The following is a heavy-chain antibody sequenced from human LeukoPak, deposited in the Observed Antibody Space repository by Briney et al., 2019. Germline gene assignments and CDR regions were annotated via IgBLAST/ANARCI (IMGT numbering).Heavy chain of an antibody. CDR1: GGSFSNNA. CDR2: ILTIFGTA. CDR3: TRGKGFVGHFDF. D-gene: IGHD3-3*01. V-gene: IGHV1-69*06. Sequence: RVASVKVSCKVSGGSFSNNAISWVRQAPGQGLEWLGRILTIFGTAEYAERFQGRLTLSADKSTTTAYIELTSLKIEDTALYFCTRGKGFVGHFDFWGQGTLVTVSS. J-gene: IGHJ4*02.